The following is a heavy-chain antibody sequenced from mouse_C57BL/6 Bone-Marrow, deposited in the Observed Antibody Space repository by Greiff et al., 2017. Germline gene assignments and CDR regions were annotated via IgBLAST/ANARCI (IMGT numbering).Heavy chain of an antibody. CDR1: GFNIKNTY. Sequence: VQLKESVAELVRPGASVKLSCTASGFNIKNTYMHWVKQRPEQGLEWIGRIDPANGNTKYAPKFQGKATITADTSSNTAYLQLSSLTSEDTAIYYCARITTVVPYAMDYWGQGTSVTVSS. D-gene: IGHD1-1*01. V-gene: IGHV14-3*01. CDR3: ARITTVVPYAMDY. CDR2: IDPANGNT. J-gene: IGHJ4*01.